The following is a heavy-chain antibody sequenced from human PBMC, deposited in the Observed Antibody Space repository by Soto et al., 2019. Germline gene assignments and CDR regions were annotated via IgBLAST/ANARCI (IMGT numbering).Heavy chain of an antibody. J-gene: IGHJ3*02. CDR3: AHRTITIFGGGALDI. D-gene: IGHD3-3*01. Sequence: QITLKESGPTLVKPTQTLTLTCTFSGISLSTSGVGVGWIRQPPGKALEWLALIYWDDDQRYSPSLKSRLTSTKDTSKNQVVLTMTNMDPMDTATYYCAHRTITIFGGGALDIWGQGTMVTVST. CDR2: IYWDDDQ. V-gene: IGHV2-5*02. CDR1: GISLSTSGVG.